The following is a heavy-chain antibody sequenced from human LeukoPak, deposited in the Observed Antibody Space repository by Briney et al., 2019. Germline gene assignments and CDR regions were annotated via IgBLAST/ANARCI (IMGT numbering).Heavy chain of an antibody. Sequence: ASLKVSCKASGGTFSSYAISWVRQAPGQGLEWMGGIIPIFGTANYAQKFQGRVTITADESTSTAYMELSSLRSEDTAVYYCARGPMVRGVSFDYWGQGTLVTVSS. CDR3: ARGPMVRGVSFDY. J-gene: IGHJ4*02. CDR1: GGTFSSYA. CDR2: IIPIFGTA. D-gene: IGHD3-10*01. V-gene: IGHV1-69*13.